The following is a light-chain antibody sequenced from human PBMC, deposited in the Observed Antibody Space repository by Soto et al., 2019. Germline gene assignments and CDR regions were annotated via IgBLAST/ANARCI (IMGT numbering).Light chain of an antibody. Sequence: QSALTQPASLSGSPGQSITISCTGTSSDVGGYNYVSWYQQHPGKAPKLMIYDVSNRPSGVSNRSAGTKSGNTASLTISGLQAEDEADYYCSSYTSSSTRVFGGGTKLTVL. V-gene: IGLV2-14*01. CDR1: SSDVGGYNY. J-gene: IGLJ3*02. CDR3: SSYTSSSTRV. CDR2: DVS.